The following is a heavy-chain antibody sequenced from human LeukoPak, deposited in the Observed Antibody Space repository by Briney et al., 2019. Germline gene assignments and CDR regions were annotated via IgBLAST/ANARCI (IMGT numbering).Heavy chain of an antibody. CDR2: IYYSGTT. Sequence: PSETLSLTCTVSGGSISSYYWSWIRQPPGKGLEWIGYIYYSGTTNYNPSLKSRVTISVDTSKKQFSLNLNSVTAADTAVYYCARGVIPYIPFDYWGQGTLVTVSS. J-gene: IGHJ4*02. CDR1: GGSISSYY. CDR3: ARGVIPYIPFDY. D-gene: IGHD3-10*01. V-gene: IGHV4-59*01.